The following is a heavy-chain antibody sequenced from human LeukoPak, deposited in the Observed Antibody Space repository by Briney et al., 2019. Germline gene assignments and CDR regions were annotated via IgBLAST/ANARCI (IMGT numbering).Heavy chain of an antibody. CDR2: IYYSGST. Sequence: KPSETLSLTCTVSGGSISSYYWSWIRQPPGKGLEWIGYIYYSGSTNYNPSLKGRVTISVDTSKNQFSLKLSSVTAADTAVYYCARLRLYGDYKFEYAFDIWGQGTMVTVSS. J-gene: IGHJ3*02. V-gene: IGHV4-59*08. CDR3: ARLRLYGDYKFEYAFDI. D-gene: IGHD4-17*01. CDR1: GGSISSYY.